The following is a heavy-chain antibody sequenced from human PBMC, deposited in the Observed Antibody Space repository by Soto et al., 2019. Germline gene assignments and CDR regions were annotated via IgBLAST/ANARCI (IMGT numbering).Heavy chain of an antibody. V-gene: IGHV6-1*01. CDR2: TYYRSKWYN. D-gene: IGHD6-19*01. CDR1: GDSVSSNSAA. CDR3: ARARPQWLMTWFDP. Sequence: SQTLSLTCAISGDSVSSNSAAWNFIRQSPSRGLEWLGRTYYRSKWYNDYAVSVKSRITINPDTSKNQFSLQLNSVTPEDTAVYYCARARPQWLMTWFDPWGQGTLVTVSS. J-gene: IGHJ5*02.